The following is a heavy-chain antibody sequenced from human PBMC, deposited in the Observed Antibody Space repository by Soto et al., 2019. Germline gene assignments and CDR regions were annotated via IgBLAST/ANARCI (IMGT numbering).Heavy chain of an antibody. CDR2: ISGSGGNT. J-gene: IGHJ4*02. CDR3: AKRGELERHSGYYFDY. D-gene: IGHD1-1*01. V-gene: IGHV3-23*01. CDR1: GLTFSMYA. Sequence: GGSLRLSCAASGLTFSMYAMTWVRQAPGKGLEWVSTISGSGGNTDYANSVKGRFTISGGNSKDTLYLQMNSLRVEDTAIYYCAKRGELERHSGYYFDYWGQGTLVTVSS.